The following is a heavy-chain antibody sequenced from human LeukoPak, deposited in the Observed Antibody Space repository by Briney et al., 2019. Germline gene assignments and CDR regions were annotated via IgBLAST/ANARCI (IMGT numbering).Heavy chain of an antibody. Sequence: SVKVSCKASGGTFSSYAISWVRQAPGQGLEWMGRIIPILGIANYAQKFQGRVTITADKSTSTAYMELSSLRSEDTAVYYCARFGGWLLSNYYGMDVWGQGTTVTVSS. D-gene: IGHD3-9*01. J-gene: IGHJ6*02. CDR2: IIPILGIA. CDR3: ARFGGWLLSNYYGMDV. V-gene: IGHV1-69*04. CDR1: GGTFSSYA.